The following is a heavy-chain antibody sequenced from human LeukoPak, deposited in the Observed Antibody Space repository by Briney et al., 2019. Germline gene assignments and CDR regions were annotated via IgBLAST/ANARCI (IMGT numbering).Heavy chain of an antibody. CDR2: INPNSGGT. V-gene: IGHV1-2*06. D-gene: IGHD6-13*01. Sequence: ASVKVSCKASGYTFTGYYMQWVRQAPGQGLEWMGRINPNSGGTNYAQKFQGRVTMTRDTSISTAYMELSRLRSDDTAVYYCARGRRDSSSWYWAFDIWGQGTMVTVSS. CDR3: ARGRRDSSSWYWAFDI. J-gene: IGHJ3*02. CDR1: GYTFTGYY.